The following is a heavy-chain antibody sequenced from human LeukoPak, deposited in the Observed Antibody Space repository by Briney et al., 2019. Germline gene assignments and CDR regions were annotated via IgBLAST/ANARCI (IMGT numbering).Heavy chain of an antibody. Sequence: ASVKVSCKASGGTFSSYAISWVRQAPGQGLEWKGWIRAYNGNTNYAQKFQGRVTMTTDTSTSTAYMELRSLRSEDTAVYYCARDLSIAPRIAARPGHYYYYMDVWGQGTTVTVSS. V-gene: IGHV1-18*01. CDR2: IRAYNGNT. CDR3: ARDLSIAPRIAARPGHYYYYMDV. D-gene: IGHD6-6*01. CDR1: GGTFSSYA. J-gene: IGHJ6*03.